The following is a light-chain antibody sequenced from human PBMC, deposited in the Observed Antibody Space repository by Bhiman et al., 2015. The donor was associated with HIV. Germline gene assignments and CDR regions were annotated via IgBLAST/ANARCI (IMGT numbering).Light chain of an antibody. CDR2: EVN. CDR1: SSDVGTYNL. CDR3: GSYSSSSTLL. V-gene: IGLV2-14*02. Sequence: QSALTQPASVSGSPGQAITISCTGTSSDVGTYNLVSWYQHRPGKAPKLIIHEVNRRPSGVSNRFSGSKSDNTASLTISGLQAEDEADYYCGSYSSSSTLLFGTGTKVTVL. J-gene: IGLJ1*01.